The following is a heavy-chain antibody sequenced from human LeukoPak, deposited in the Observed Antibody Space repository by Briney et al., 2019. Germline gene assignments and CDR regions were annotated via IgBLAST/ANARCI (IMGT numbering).Heavy chain of an antibody. D-gene: IGHD1-26*01. CDR1: GYTFTSYY. CDR2: INPSGGST. Sequence: GASVKVSCKASGYTFTSYYMHWVRQASGQGLEWMGIINPSGGSTSYAQKFQGRVTMTRDTSTSTVYMELSSLRSEDTAVYYCARGAGPASPLHYSPTRGGRRWFDPWGQGTLVTVSS. V-gene: IGHV1-46*01. CDR3: ARGAGPASPLHYSPTRGGRRWFDP. J-gene: IGHJ5*02.